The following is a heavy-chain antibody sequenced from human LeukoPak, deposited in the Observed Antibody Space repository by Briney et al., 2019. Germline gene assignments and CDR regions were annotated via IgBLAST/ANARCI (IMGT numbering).Heavy chain of an antibody. D-gene: IGHD3-10*01. CDR1: GFTFSSNW. CDR2: INEDGSTT. V-gene: IGHV3-74*01. Sequence: GGSLRLSCAASGFTFSSNWMHWVRQAPGKGLVWVSRINEDGSTTNYADSVKGRSTIFRDNAKNTLYLQMNSLRAEDTAVYYCARLGEWGLVSGSFDYWGQGTLVTVSS. J-gene: IGHJ4*02. CDR3: ARLGEWGLVSGSFDY.